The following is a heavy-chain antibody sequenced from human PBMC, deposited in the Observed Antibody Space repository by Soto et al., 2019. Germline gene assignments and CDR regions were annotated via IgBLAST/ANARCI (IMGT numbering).Heavy chain of an antibody. CDR1: GYTFTSYA. Sequence: GASVKVSCKASGYTFTSYAMYWVRQAPGQRLEWMGWINGDNGNTKYSQKLQGRVTVTRDTSASTAYMELSSLRSEDTAVYYCARGITIFGVVAFDAFDIWGQGTTVTVSS. V-gene: IGHV1-3*01. CDR2: INGDNGNT. D-gene: IGHD3-3*01. CDR3: ARGITIFGVVAFDAFDI. J-gene: IGHJ3*02.